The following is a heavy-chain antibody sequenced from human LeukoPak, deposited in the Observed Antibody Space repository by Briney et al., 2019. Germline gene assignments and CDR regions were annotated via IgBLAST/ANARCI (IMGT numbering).Heavy chain of an antibody. Sequence: ASVKDSCKASDYTFTSYGIAWVRQAPGQRLEWVGWVNTNNGDTNYAQKIQGRVTMTTDTSTTTAYMELRNLRSDDTAVYFCVRLRAAPAFFDHWGQGTLVTVSS. V-gene: IGHV1-18*01. CDR1: DYTFTSYG. CDR3: VRLRAAPAFFDH. CDR2: VNTNNGDT. J-gene: IGHJ4*02. D-gene: IGHD6-25*01.